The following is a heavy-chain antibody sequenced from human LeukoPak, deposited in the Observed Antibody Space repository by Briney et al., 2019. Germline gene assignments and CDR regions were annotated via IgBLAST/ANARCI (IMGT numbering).Heavy chain of an antibody. CDR1: GFTFSSYE. J-gene: IGHJ4*02. Sequence: GGSLRLSCAASGFTFSSYEMNWVRQAPGKGLEWVSYISSSGSTIYYADSVKGRFTISRDNAKNSLYLQMNSLRAEDTAVYYCARERPADIVVVVASSNFDYWGQGTLVTVSS. CDR2: ISSSGSTI. V-gene: IGHV3-48*03. CDR3: ARERPADIVVVVASSNFDY. D-gene: IGHD2-15*01.